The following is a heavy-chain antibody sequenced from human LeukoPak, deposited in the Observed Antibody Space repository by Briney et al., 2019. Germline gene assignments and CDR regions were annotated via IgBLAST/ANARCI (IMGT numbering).Heavy chain of an antibody. CDR2: VIPIVGIP. CDR1: GGTFSDYS. CDR3: ARGRGLSTTLDY. D-gene: IGHD1-1*01. J-gene: IGHJ4*02. Sequence: SVKVSCKSSGGTFSDYSLSWVRQAPGQGLEWMGRVIPIVGIPNYAQVFQGRLTITADRYTGTAFMELGSLRSEDTAVYFCARGRGLSTTLDYWGQGTMVTVSS. V-gene: IGHV1-69*10.